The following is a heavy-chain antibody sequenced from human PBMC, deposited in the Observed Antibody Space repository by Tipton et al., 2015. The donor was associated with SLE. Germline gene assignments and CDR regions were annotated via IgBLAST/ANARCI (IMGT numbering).Heavy chain of an antibody. D-gene: IGHD2-15*01. Sequence: SLRLSCAASGFTVSSNYMSWVRQAPGKGLEWVSVIYGGGSTYHADSVKGRFTISRDNSKNTVYLQMNSLRAEDTAVYFCAREECSGGSCFDFWGQGTLVTVSS. V-gene: IGHV3-53*05. CDR3: AREECSGGSCFDF. J-gene: IGHJ4*02. CDR2: IYGGGST. CDR1: GFTVSSNY.